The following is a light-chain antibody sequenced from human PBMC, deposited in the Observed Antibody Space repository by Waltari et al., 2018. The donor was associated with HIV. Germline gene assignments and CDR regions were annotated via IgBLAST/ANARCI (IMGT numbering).Light chain of an antibody. Sequence: QSALTQPHSVSGSPGQSVTLSCTGTSSDVGGYNYVSWYQQHPGKAPKLMIYDVNKRPSGVPDRFSGSKSGNTASLTISGLQAEDEADYYCYSYAGSYTHWVFGGGTKLTVL. CDR2: DVN. V-gene: IGLV2-11*01. CDR3: YSYAGSYTHWV. J-gene: IGLJ3*02. CDR1: SSDVGGYNY.